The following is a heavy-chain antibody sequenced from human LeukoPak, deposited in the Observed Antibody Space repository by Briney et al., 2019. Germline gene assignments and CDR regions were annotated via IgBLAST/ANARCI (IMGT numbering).Heavy chain of an antibody. J-gene: IGHJ4*02. CDR2: MNPNSGNT. V-gene: IGHV1-8*01. CDR1: GYTFTSYD. Sequence: ASVKVSCKASGYTFTSYDINWVRQATGQGLEWMGWMNPNSGNTGYAQKFQGRVTMTRNTSISTAYMELSSLRSEDTAVYYCARVSKGAPAAMPLVDYWGQGTLVTVSS. D-gene: IGHD2-2*01. CDR3: ARVSKGAPAAMPLVDY.